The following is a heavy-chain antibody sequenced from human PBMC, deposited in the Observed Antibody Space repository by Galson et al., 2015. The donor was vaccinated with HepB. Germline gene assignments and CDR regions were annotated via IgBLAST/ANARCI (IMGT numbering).Heavy chain of an antibody. CDR3: ARDRQQWLVVGFDI. D-gene: IGHD6-19*01. CDR2: IKQDGSEK. Sequence: SLRLSCAASGFTFSSYWMSWVRQAPGKGLEWVANIKQDGSEKYYVDSVKGRFTISRDNAKNPLYLQMNSLRAEDTSVYYCARDRQQWLVVGFDIWGQGTMVTVSS. J-gene: IGHJ3*02. CDR1: GFTFSSYW. V-gene: IGHV3-7*03.